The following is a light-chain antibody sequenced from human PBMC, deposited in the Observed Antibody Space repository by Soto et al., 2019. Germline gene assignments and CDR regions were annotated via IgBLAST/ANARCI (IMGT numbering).Light chain of an antibody. V-gene: IGKV3-11*01. CDR1: QSFRGL. CDR2: DAY. J-gene: IGKJ5*01. Sequence: EVVLTQSPVTLSLSPGERATLSCRASQSFRGLLAWYQQKPGQAPRLLIYDAYNRATCIPPRFSGSGSGKDFTLTISSLEPEDSAVYYCQQRHMWPMTFGQGTRLEI. CDR3: QQRHMWPMT.